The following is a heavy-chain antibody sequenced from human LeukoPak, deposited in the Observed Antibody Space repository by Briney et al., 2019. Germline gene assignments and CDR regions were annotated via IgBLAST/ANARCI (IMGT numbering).Heavy chain of an antibody. Sequence: TSETLSLTCTVSGGSISSSSYYWGWIRQPPGKGLEWIGSIYYSGSTYYNPSLKSRVTISVDTSKNQFSLKLSSVTAADTAVYYCARHTLLWFGGDDAFDIWGQGTMVTVSS. CDR2: IYYSGST. CDR3: ARHTLLWFGGDDAFDI. CDR1: GGSISSSSYY. J-gene: IGHJ3*02. D-gene: IGHD3-10*01. V-gene: IGHV4-39*01.